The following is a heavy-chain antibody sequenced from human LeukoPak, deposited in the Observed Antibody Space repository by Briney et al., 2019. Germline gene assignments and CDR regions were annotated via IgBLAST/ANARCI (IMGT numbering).Heavy chain of an antibody. D-gene: IGHD1-26*01. Sequence: PSETLSLTCTVSGGSVSSGSYYWRWIRQPPGKGLEWIGYIYYSGSINYNPSLQSRVTISVDTSKNQFSLKLSSVTAADTAVYYCAWSSADYYYYGMDVWGQGTTVTVCS. CDR1: GGSVSSGSYY. J-gene: IGHJ6*02. V-gene: IGHV4-61*01. CDR3: AWSSADYYYYGMDV. CDR2: IYYSGSI.